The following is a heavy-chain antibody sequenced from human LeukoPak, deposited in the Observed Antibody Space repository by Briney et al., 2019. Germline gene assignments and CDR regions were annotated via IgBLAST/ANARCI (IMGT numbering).Heavy chain of an antibody. CDR1: VYTLTELS. J-gene: IGHJ4*02. V-gene: IGHV1-24*01. D-gene: IGHD6-13*01. Sequence: ASVKVSCKVSVYTLTELSMHWVRQAPGKGLEWMGGFDPEDGETIYAQKFQGRVTMTEDTSTDTAYMELSSLRSEDTAVYYCATAYSSSWYFDYWGQGTLVTVSS. CDR3: ATAYSSSWYFDY. CDR2: FDPEDGET.